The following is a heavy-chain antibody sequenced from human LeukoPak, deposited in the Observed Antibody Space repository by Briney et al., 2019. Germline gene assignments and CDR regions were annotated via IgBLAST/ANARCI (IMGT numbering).Heavy chain of an antibody. CDR3: ARGRYNWNDRGYFGYYYYMDV. D-gene: IGHD1-20*01. CDR1: GFTFSDYY. CDR2: ISSSGSTI. J-gene: IGHJ6*03. Sequence: GGSLRLSCAASGFTFSDYYMSWIRQAPGKGLEWVSYISSSGSTIYYADSVKGRFTISRDNAKNSLYLQMNSLRAEDTAVYYCARGRYNWNDRGYFGYYYYMDVWGKGTTVTISS. V-gene: IGHV3-11*01.